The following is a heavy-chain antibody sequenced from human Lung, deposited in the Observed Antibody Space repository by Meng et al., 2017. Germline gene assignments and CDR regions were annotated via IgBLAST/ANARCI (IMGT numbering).Heavy chain of an antibody. D-gene: IGHD6-19*01. CDR3: ARRGLWLDPQNFDY. CDR2: IYHSGST. J-gene: IGHJ4*02. CDR1: GGSNSRCNL. Sequence: VEPQSSGPRLGSLSGTLSLPCAVSGGSNSRCNLWSWVRQPPGKGLEWIGEIYHSGSTNYNPSLKSRVTISVDKSKNQFSLKLSSVTAADTAVYYCARRGLWLDPQNFDYWGQGTLVTVSS. V-gene: IGHV4-4*02.